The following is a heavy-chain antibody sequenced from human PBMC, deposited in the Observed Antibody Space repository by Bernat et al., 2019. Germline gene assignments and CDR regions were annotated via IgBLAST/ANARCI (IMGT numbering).Heavy chain of an antibody. CDR1: GFTFSSYA. V-gene: IGHV3-23*04. CDR2: IIGSGGNT. Sequence: EVQLVESGGGLVQPGGSLRLSCAASGFTFSSYAMTWVRQAPGKGLEWVSVIIGSGGNTYYADSVKGRFTISRDNSKNTLYLQMNSLRAEDTAVYYCAKQSESYGDSRIDYWGQGTLVTVSS. CDR3: AKQSESYGDSRIDY. J-gene: IGHJ4*02. D-gene: IGHD4-17*01.